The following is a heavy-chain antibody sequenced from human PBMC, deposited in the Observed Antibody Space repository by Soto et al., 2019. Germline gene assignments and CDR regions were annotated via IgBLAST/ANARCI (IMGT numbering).Heavy chain of an antibody. Sequence: PGGSLRLSCAASGFTFSSYAMSWVRQAPGKGLEWVSAISGSGGSTYYADSVKGRFTISRDNSKNTLYLQMNSLRAEDTAVYYCAKDSAHTMIVVVITLDYWGQGTLVTVSS. V-gene: IGHV3-23*01. CDR1: GFTFSSYA. J-gene: IGHJ4*02. CDR2: ISGSGGST. D-gene: IGHD3-22*01. CDR3: AKDSAHTMIVVVITLDY.